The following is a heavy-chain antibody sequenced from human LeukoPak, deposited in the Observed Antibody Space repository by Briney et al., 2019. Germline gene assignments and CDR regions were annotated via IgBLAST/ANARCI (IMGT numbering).Heavy chain of an antibody. J-gene: IGHJ4*02. V-gene: IGHV3-21*01. CDR2: ISSSSSYI. CDR3: AREGSSGSYRRYYFDY. Sequence: GGSLRLSCAASGFTFSSYSMNWVRRAPGKGLEWVSSISSSSSYIHYTDSVKGRFTISRDNAKNSLYLQMNSLRAEDTAVYYCAREGSSGSYRRYYFDYWGQGTLVTVSS. D-gene: IGHD1-26*01. CDR1: GFTFSSYS.